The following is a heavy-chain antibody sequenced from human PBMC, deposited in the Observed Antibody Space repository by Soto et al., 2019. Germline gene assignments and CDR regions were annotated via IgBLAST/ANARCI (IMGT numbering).Heavy chain of an antibody. J-gene: IGHJ4*02. Sequence: QVHLLQSGSEVKKPGSSVKVSCRASGDTFSNSAFSWVRQAPGQGLEWMGGIIPIFGTTSYAQKLQGRVILTADESTTTVYMELMSLRSEDTALYFCALGLRGSDIDSWGQGTQVTVSS. CDR2: IIPIFGTT. D-gene: IGHD5-12*01. V-gene: IGHV1-69*01. CDR3: ALGLRGSDIDS. CDR1: GDTFSNSA.